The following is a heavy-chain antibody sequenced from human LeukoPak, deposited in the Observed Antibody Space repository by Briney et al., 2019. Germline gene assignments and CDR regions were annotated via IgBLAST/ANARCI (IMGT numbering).Heavy chain of an antibody. CDR3: ARGASVYYYYGMDV. Sequence: GGSLRLSCAASGFTFSSYSMNWVRQAPGKGLKWVSSISSSSSYIYYADSVKGRFTISRDNAKNSLYLQMNSLRAEDTAVYYCARGASVYYYYGMDVWGQGTTVTVSS. CDR1: GFTFSSYS. V-gene: IGHV3-21*01. CDR2: ISSSSSYI. J-gene: IGHJ6*02.